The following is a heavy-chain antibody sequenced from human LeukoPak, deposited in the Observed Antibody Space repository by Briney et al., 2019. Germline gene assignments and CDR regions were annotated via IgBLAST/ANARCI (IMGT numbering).Heavy chain of an antibody. V-gene: IGHV4-39*07. CDR1: GGSISNSNYY. CDR2: IYYSGST. J-gene: IGHJ4*02. Sequence: SETLSLTCTVSGGSISNSNYYWGWIRQPPGKGLEWIGSIYYSGSTYYNPSLKSRVTISVDTSKNQFSLKLSSVTAADTAVYYCARVGGTSSAINYFDYWGQGTLVTVSS. CDR3: ARVGGTSSAINYFDY. D-gene: IGHD2-2*01.